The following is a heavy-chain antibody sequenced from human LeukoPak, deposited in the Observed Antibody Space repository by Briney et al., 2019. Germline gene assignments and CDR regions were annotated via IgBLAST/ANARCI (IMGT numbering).Heavy chain of an antibody. CDR2: MNPNSGNT. D-gene: IGHD4-17*01. V-gene: IGHV1-8*01. Sequence: GASVKVSCKASGYTFTSYDINWVRQATGQGLEWMGWMNPNSGNTGYAQKFQGRVTMTRNTSISTAYMELSSLRSEDTAVYYCARDYGDDGTFDYWGQGTLVTVSS. J-gene: IGHJ4*02. CDR1: GYTFTSYD. CDR3: ARDYGDDGTFDY.